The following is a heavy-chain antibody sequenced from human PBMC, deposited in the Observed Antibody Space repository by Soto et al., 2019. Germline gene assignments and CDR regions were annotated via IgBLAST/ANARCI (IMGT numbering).Heavy chain of an antibody. J-gene: IGHJ4*02. CDR1: GYTFGIYS. CDR3: ARRYGDPSSSTGFDY. Sequence: QVQLVQSGPEVKKPGASVKVSCKASGYTFGIYSITWVRQAPGQGLEWLGGINTYSGKTYYAQKVQGRVTLTTDTPTSTGYMDMRSLKSDDTAVYYCARRYGDPSSSTGFDYWGQGTLVSVSS. V-gene: IGHV1-18*01. D-gene: IGHD2-21*02. CDR2: INTYSGKT.